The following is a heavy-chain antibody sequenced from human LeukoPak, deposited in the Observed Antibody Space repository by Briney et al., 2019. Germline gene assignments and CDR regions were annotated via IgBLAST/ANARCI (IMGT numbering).Heavy chain of an antibody. J-gene: IGHJ4*02. CDR2: IRYDGSNK. CDR1: GFTFSSYG. D-gene: IGHD2-2*02. V-gene: IGHV3-30*02. CDR3: AKDPPCSSTSCYTGYFDY. Sequence: GGSLRLSCAASGFTFSSYGMHWVRQAPGKGLEWVAFIRYDGSNKYYAHSVTGRFTISRDNSNNTLYLQMNSLRAEDTAVYYCAKDPPCSSTSCYTGYFDYWGQGTLVTVSS.